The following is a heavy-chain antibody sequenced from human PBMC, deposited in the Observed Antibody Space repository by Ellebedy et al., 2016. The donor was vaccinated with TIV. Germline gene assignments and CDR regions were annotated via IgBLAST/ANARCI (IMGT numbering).Heavy chain of an antibody. CDR3: AREGRPITMIVVGSYYGMDV. CDR1: GYTFTGYY. V-gene: IGHV1-2*02. Sequence: ASVKVSXKASGYTFTGYYMHWVRQAPGQGLEWMGWINPNSGGTNYAQKFQGRVTMTRDTSISTAYMELSRLRSDDTAVYYCAREGRPITMIVVGSYYGMDVWGQGTTVTVSS. D-gene: IGHD3-22*01. J-gene: IGHJ6*02. CDR2: INPNSGGT.